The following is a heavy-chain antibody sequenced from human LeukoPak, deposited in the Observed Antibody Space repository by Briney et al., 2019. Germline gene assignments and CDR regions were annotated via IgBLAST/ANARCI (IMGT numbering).Heavy chain of an antibody. J-gene: IGHJ4*02. CDR2: TSGSGVST. CDR1: GFTFSTYG. Sequence: GGSLRLSCEASGFTFSTYGMHWVRQAPGKGLEWVSATSGSGVSTYYADSVKGRFTISRDNSNNTLFLHMSSLRAEDTAVYYCAKRYSGYGSFDYWGQGTLVTVSS. D-gene: IGHD5-12*01. V-gene: IGHV3-23*01. CDR3: AKRYSGYGSFDY.